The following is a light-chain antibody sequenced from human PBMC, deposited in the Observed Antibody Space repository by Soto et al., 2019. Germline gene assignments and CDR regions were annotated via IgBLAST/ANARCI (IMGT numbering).Light chain of an antibody. CDR2: GAS. V-gene: IGKV3-20*01. CDR3: QQYGSSPG. Sequence: EIVVTQSPGTLSLSPGERATLSCRASQSVSSSYLAWYQQKPGQAHRLLIYGASSRATGIPDRFSGRGSGTYFTLTISRLEPEDFAVYDCQQYGSSPGFGQGTKVEIK. CDR1: QSVSSSY. J-gene: IGKJ1*01.